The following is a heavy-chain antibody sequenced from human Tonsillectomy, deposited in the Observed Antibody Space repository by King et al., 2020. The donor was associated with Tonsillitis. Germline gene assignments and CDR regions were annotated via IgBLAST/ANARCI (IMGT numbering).Heavy chain of an antibody. CDR1: GFTFSSYS. CDR3: AGAVYYDSSGYGYWYFDL. Sequence: EVQLVESGGGLVQPGGSLRLSCAASGFTFSSYSMNWVRQAPGKGLEWVSYISSSSSTIYYADSVKGRFTISRDNAKNSLYLQMNSLRAEDTAVYYCAGAVYYDSSGYGYWYFDLWGRGTLVTVSS. J-gene: IGHJ2*01. CDR2: ISSSSSTI. V-gene: IGHV3-48*01. D-gene: IGHD3-22*01.